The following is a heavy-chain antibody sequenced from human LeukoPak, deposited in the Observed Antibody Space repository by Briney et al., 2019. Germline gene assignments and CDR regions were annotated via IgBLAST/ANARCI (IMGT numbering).Heavy chain of an antibody. V-gene: IGHV4-61*05. CDR1: GGSISSSSYY. D-gene: IGHD2-2*01. CDR3: ARVIGYCSSTSCFGYFDY. J-gene: IGHJ4*02. Sequence: PSETLSLTCTVSGGSISSSSYYWSWIRQPPGKGLEWVGYIYYSGSTNYNPSLKSRVTTSVDTSKNQLSLKLSSVTAADTAVYYCARVIGYCSSTSCFGYFDYWGQGTLVTVSS. CDR2: IYYSGST.